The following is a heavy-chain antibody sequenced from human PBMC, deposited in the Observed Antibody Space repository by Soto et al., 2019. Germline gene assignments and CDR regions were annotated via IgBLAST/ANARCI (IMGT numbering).Heavy chain of an antibody. CDR1: GFTFSSYS. Sequence: GSLRLSCAASGFTFSSYSMNWVRQAPGKGLEWISSISSSSSYIYYADSVKGRFTISRDNAKNSLYLQMNSLRAEDTAVYYCARSGIAAAGNWFDPWGQGTLVTVSS. CDR3: ARSGIAAAGNWFDP. CDR2: ISSSSSYI. V-gene: IGHV3-21*01. D-gene: IGHD6-13*01. J-gene: IGHJ5*02.